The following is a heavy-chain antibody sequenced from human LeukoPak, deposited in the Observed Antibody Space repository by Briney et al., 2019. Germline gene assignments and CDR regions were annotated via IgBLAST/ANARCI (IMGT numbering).Heavy chain of an antibody. Sequence: PGGSLRLSCAASGFTFSSYGMHWVRQAPGKGLEWVAVIWYDGSNKYYADSVKGRFTISRDNSKNTLYLQMNSLRAEDTAVYYCARDFSYDSSVGIPDYWGQGTLVTVSS. J-gene: IGHJ4*02. CDR2: IWYDGSNK. CDR3: ARDFSYDSSVGIPDY. D-gene: IGHD3-22*01. V-gene: IGHV3-33*01. CDR1: GFTFSSYG.